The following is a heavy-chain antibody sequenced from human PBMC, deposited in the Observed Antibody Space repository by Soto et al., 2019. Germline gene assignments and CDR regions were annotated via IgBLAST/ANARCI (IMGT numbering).Heavy chain of an antibody. D-gene: IGHD1-26*01. CDR2: IHSDGSST. CDR1: GFTFSYYW. Sequence: EVQLVESGGGLVQPGESLRLSCAASGFTFSYYWMHWVRQAPGKGLVWVSRIHSDGSSTTYADSVKDRFTISRDNARNTLYLQMNSLRAEDTAVYYCARGDRGAFDLWGQGTVFTVSS. CDR3: ARGDRGAFDL. J-gene: IGHJ3*01. V-gene: IGHV3-74*03.